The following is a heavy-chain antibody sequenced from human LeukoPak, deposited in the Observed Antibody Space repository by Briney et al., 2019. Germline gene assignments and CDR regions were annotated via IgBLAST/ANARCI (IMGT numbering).Heavy chain of an antibody. J-gene: IGHJ4*02. CDR3: AMGGGLGIVDY. Sequence: ASVKVSFTALGYTFTGYYIHWVRQAPGQGLEWMGWINPKNGDTIYVQKFQGRVTMTRDTSNSTAYMELSRLRSDDTAVYYCAMGGGLGIVDYWGQGTLVTVSS. D-gene: IGHD7-27*01. V-gene: IGHV1-2*02. CDR1: GYTFTGYY. CDR2: INPKNGDT.